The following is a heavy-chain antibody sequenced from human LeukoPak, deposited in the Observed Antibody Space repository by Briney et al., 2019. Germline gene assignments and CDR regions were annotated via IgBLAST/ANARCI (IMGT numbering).Heavy chain of an antibody. D-gene: IGHD3-10*01. J-gene: IGHJ4*02. V-gene: IGHV3-30*18. CDR2: ISYDGSNK. CDR3: ANDPPYREYGSGSYYFDY. CDR1: GFTFSSYG. Sequence: PGGSLRLSCAASGFTFSSYGMHWVRQAPGKGLEWVAVISYDGSNKYYADPVKGRFTISRDNSKNTLYLQMNSLRAEDTAVYYCANDPPYREYGSGSYYFDYWGQGTLVTVSS.